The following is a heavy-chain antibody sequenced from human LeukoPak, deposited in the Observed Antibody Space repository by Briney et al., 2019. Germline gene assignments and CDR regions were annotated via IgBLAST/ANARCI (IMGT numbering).Heavy chain of an antibody. V-gene: IGHV4-34*01. CDR1: GGSFSGYY. CDR2: INHSGST. D-gene: IGHD6-13*01. J-gene: IGHJ4*02. Sequence: PSETLSLTCTVSGGSFSGYYWNWIRQSPGKGLEWIGEINHSGSTHYNPSLKSRVTISVDTSQRQFSLRLTSVTAADTAVYYCARGRYLTTSGGAAAGFLDYWGQGSLVTVST. CDR3: ARGRYLTTSGGAAAGFLDY.